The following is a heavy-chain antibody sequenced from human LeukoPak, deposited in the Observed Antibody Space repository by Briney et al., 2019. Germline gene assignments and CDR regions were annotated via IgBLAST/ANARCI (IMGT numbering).Heavy chain of an antibody. CDR3: AKEDLLTYYGMDV. Sequence: GGSLRLSCAASGFTFSSYGMHWVRQAPGKGLEWVAVISYDGSNKYYADSVKGRFTISRDNSKNTLYLQMNSLRAEDTAVYYSAKEDLLTYYGMDVWGQGTTVTVSS. CDR2: ISYDGSNK. CDR1: GFTFSSYG. J-gene: IGHJ6*02. D-gene: IGHD2-21*01. V-gene: IGHV3-30*18.